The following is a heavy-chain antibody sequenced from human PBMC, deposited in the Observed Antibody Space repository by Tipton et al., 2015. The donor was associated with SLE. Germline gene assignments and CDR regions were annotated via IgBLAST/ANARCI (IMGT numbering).Heavy chain of an antibody. CDR1: GGSMSSFSHY. CDR2: IFDTGST. Sequence: TLSLTCTVSGGSMSSFSHYWSWIRQPAGKGLEWIGRIFDTGSTDYNPSLKSRVTISVDTSKNQFSLRLTSVTAADTAVYYCAKGAKNLGWSNDVYHIWGPGTEVTVSS. D-gene: IGHD6-19*01. CDR3: AKGAKNLGWSNDVYHI. J-gene: IGHJ3*02. V-gene: IGHV4-61*02.